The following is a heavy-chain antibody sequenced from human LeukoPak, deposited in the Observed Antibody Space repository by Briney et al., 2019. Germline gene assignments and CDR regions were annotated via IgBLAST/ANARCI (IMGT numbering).Heavy chain of an antibody. Sequence: ASVKVSCKASGYTFTRYGIIWVRQAPGQGLEWMGWISANNGNTNYAQKLQGRVTMTTDTSTSTAYMELRSLRSDDTAVYYCARGDSGYDFAPFDYWGQGTQVTVSS. CDR2: ISANNGNT. D-gene: IGHD5-12*01. J-gene: IGHJ4*02. CDR1: GYTFTRYG. CDR3: ARGDSGYDFAPFDY. V-gene: IGHV1-18*01.